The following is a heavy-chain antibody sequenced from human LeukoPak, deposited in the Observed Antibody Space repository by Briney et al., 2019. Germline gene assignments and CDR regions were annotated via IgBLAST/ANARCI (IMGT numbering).Heavy chain of an antibody. J-gene: IGHJ1*01. V-gene: IGHV1-8*03. CDR2: MNPNSGNT. CDR3: ARGFDFWSGYYD. CDR1: GGTFSSYD. D-gene: IGHD3-3*01. Sequence: ASVKVSCKASGGTFSSYDINWGRQATGQGLEWMGWMNPNSGNTGYAQKFQGRVTITRNTSISTAYMELSSLRSEDTAVYYCARGFDFWSGYYDWGQGTLVTVSS.